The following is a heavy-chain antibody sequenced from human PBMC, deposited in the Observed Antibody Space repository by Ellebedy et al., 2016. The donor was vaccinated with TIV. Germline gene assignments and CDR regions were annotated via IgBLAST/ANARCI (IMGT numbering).Heavy chain of an antibody. CDR2: IRTKASGVTT. CDR3: TRGGKGSYPFDY. J-gene: IGHJ4*02. D-gene: IGHD1-26*01. CDR1: GFTFGDYA. V-gene: IGHV3-49*03. Sequence: GESLKISCTTSGFTFGDYAMSWFRQAPGKGLEWVGFIRTKASGVTTEYAASVKGRFTFSRDDSKSIAYLQMNSLKTEDTAVYYCTRGGKGSYPFDYWGQGTLVTVSS.